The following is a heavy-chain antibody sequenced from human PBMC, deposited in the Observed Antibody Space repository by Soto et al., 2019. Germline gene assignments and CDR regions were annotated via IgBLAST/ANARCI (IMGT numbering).Heavy chain of an antibody. J-gene: IGHJ4*02. CDR3: ARGVSWYYYDSSGYPNFDY. CDR2: INHSGST. CDR1: GGSFSGYY. V-gene: IGHV4-34*01. Sequence: QVQLQQWGAGLLKPSETLSLTCAVYGGSFSGYYWSWIRQPPGKGLEWIGEINHSGSTNYNPSLKSRVTISVDTSKNQFSLKLSSVTAADTAVYYCARGVSWYYYDSSGYPNFDYWGQGTLVTVSS. D-gene: IGHD3-22*01.